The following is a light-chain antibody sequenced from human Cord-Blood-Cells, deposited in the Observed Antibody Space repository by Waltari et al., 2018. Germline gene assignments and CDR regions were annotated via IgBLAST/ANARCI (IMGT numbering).Light chain of an antibody. Sequence: QSALTQPASVSGSPGQSITISCTGTSSDVGSYNLVSWYQQHPGKAPKLMIYEGSKRPSGVSNRFSGSKSGNTGSLTISGLQAEDEADYYCCSYAGSSLVVFGGGTKLTVL. CDR2: EGS. V-gene: IGLV2-23*01. CDR1: SSDVGSYNL. J-gene: IGLJ2*01. CDR3: CSYAGSSLVV.